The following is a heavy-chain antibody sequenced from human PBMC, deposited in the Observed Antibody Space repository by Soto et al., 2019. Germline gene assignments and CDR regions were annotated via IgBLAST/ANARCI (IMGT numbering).Heavy chain of an antibody. CDR2: ISSSSSYI. Sequence: NPGGSLRLSCAASGFTFSSYSMNWVRQAPGKGLEWVSSISSSSSYIYYADSVKGRFTISRDNAKNSLYLQMNSLRAEDTAVYYCARSLDLDSSGWWRDFDYWGQGTLVTVSS. CDR3: ARSLDLDSSGWWRDFDY. D-gene: IGHD6-19*01. V-gene: IGHV3-21*01. CDR1: GFTFSSYS. J-gene: IGHJ4*02.